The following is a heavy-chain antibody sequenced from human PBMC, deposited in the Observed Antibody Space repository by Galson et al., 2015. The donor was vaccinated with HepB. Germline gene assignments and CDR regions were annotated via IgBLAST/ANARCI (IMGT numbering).Heavy chain of an antibody. V-gene: IGHV3-48*02. CDR1: AFNFCRYS. J-gene: IGHJ4*02. CDR2: ITSSSSTI. CDR3: ARVSSHDYVWGSYRSRLYYFDY. Sequence: SLRFSSAPSAFNFCRYSLNWTRKPPCKGQKWVSYITSSSSTIYYADSVKGRFTISRDYAKNSLNLQRNSLRDEETAVYYCARVSSHDYVWGSYRSRLYYFDYWGQGTLVTVSS. D-gene: IGHD3-16*02.